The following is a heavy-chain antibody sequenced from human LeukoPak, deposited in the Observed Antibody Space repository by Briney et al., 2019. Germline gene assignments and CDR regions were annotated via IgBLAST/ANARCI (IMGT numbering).Heavy chain of an antibody. Sequence: PGGSLRLSCAASGFTFSSYSMNWVRQAPGKGLEWVSSISSSSSYIYYADSVKGRFTISRDNAKNSLYLQMNSLRAEDTSMYYCARVRSPYYDSSDAFDIWGQGTMVTVSS. D-gene: IGHD3-22*01. V-gene: IGHV3-21*01. CDR1: GFTFSSYS. CDR3: ARVRSPYYDSSDAFDI. CDR2: ISSSSSYI. J-gene: IGHJ3*02.